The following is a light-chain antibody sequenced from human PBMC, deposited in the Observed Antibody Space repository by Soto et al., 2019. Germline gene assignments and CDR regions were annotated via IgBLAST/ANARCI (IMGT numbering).Light chain of an antibody. J-gene: IGKJ1*01. V-gene: IGKV1-6*01. CDR2: SAT. Sequence: IQMTQSPSTLSASVGDRVTITCRTSEDVRHDLAWFQQRPGKAPNLLIYSATRLQSGVPSRFSGSGSGTDFTLISSSLQPEDFATYYCLQANNYPWTFGLGTKVDIK. CDR3: LQANNYPWT. CDR1: EDVRHD.